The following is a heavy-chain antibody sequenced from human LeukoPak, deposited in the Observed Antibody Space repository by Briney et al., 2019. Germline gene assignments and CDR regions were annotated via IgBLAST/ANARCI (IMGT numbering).Heavy chain of an antibody. J-gene: IGHJ4*02. V-gene: IGHV1-18*01. D-gene: IGHD2-2*01. CDR2: IHTYNGHT. CDR3: ARDRRVHCSSTSCLNPFRY. Sequence: ASVKVSCKSSGYTFNSYGITWVRQAPGQGLEWMGWIHTYNGHTNYAQKFQGRVTMTRDTSISTAYMELSRLRSDDTAVYYCARDRRVHCSSTSCLNPFRYWGQGTLVTVSS. CDR1: GYTFNSYG.